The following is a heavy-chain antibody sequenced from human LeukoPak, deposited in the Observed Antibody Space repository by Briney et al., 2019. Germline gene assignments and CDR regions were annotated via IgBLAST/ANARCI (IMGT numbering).Heavy chain of an antibody. CDR2: INHSGRT. D-gene: IGHD3-22*01. CDR3: ARVRRSSVPYYGMDV. V-gene: IGHV4-34*01. CDR1: GGSSSGYY. J-gene: IGHJ6*04. Sequence: SETLSLTCAVDGGSSSGYYWSWLRQPPGKGPEWIGEINHSGRTNYNPSLKSRVTISVDTSKNQFSLKLSSVTAADTAVYYCARVRRSSVPYYGMDVWGKGTTVTVSS.